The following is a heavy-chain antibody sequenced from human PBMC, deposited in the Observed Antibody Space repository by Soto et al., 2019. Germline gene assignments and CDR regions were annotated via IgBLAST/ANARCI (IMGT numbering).Heavy chain of an antibody. CDR1: GYTFTSYD. D-gene: IGHD3-22*01. J-gene: IGHJ4*02. Sequence: QVQLVQSGAEVKKPGASVKVSCKASGYTFTSYDINWVRQATGQGLEWMGWMNPNSGNTGYAQKFQGRVTMTRNTSIRXAYMELSSLRSEDTAVYYCARAVHYYYDSSGYYYGVFYFDYWGQGTLVTVSS. CDR3: ARAVHYYYDSSGYYYGVFYFDY. V-gene: IGHV1-8*01. CDR2: MNPNSGNT.